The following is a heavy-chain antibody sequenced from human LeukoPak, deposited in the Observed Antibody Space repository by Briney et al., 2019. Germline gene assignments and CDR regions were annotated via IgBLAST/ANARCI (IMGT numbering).Heavy chain of an antibody. J-gene: IGHJ4*02. V-gene: IGHV1-2*02. CDR2: INPNSGGT. Sequence: ASVTVSCKACGYTFSDYYRHGVRQAPGQGLEGMGWINPNSGGTRYAQQFQGRVTMTRDTSIGTVYMELSTLRSDDTAVYYCVRDLSTSSNWELDYWGQGTLVTVSS. CDR1: GYTFSDYY. D-gene: IGHD1-1*01. CDR3: VRDLSTSSNWELDY.